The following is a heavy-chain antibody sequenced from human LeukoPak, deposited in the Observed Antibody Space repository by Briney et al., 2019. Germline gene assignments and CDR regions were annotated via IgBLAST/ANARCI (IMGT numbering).Heavy chain of an antibody. CDR3: ARAPDDYGDLPFDY. Sequence: SETLSLTCTVSGGSISSYYWSWIRQPAGKGLEWIGRIYTSGSTNYNPSLKSRVTISVDTSKNQFSLKLSSVTAADTAVYYCARAPDDYGDLPFDYWGQGTLVTVSS. J-gene: IGHJ4*02. CDR2: IYTSGST. CDR1: GGSISSYY. D-gene: IGHD4-17*01. V-gene: IGHV4-4*07.